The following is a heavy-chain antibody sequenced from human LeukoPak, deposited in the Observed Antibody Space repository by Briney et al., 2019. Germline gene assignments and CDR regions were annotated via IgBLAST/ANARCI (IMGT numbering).Heavy chain of an antibody. CDR2: IYYSGST. CDR1: GGSISSYY. CDR3: ARTFNWFDP. Sequence: SETLSLTCTVSGGSISSYYWSWIRQPPGKGLEWVGYIYYSGSTNYKPSLKSRVTISVDTSKNQFSLKLSSVTAADTAVYYCARTFNWFDPWGQGTLVTVSS. J-gene: IGHJ5*02. V-gene: IGHV4-59*12.